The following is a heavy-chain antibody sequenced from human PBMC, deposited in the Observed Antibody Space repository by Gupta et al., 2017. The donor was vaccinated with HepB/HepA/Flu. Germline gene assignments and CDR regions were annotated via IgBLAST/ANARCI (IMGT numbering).Heavy chain of an antibody. CDR2: ISSSSSYI. CDR1: GFTFSSYS. CDR3: ARSIAVAGTLHYYYYYYMDV. D-gene: IGHD6-19*01. V-gene: IGHV3-21*01. Sequence: EVQLVESGGGLVKPGGSLRLSCAASGFTFSSYSMNWVRQASGKGLEWVSSISSSSSYIYYADSVKGRFTISRDNAKNSLYLQMNSLRAEDTAVYYCARSIAVAGTLHYYYYYYMDVWGKGTTVTVSS. J-gene: IGHJ6*03.